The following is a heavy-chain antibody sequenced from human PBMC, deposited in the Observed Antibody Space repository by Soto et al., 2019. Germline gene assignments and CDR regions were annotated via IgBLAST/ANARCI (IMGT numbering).Heavy chain of an antibody. CDR3: AREGRYYYDSTGDFRNWFDP. CDR1: GDSIRSENYY. V-gene: IGHV4-61*01. Sequence: SETLSLTCSVSGDSIRSENYYWSWIRQTPGRGLEWIGYIHYTGSTNYNPSLKRRVTMSVDTSKNQFSLRLTPVTSTDTAVYYCAREGRYYYDSTGDFRNWFDPWGQGTRVTVSS. J-gene: IGHJ5*02. D-gene: IGHD3-22*01. CDR2: IHYTGST.